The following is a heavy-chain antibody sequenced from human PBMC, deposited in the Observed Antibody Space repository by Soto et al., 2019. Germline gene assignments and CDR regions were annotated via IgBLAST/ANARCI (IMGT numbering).Heavy chain of an antibody. J-gene: IGHJ5*02. D-gene: IGHD6-13*01. CDR3: AKDSSVTAAGSGGWFDP. CDR2: ISFDGGNQ. Sequence: QVQLVQSGGGVVQPGRSLRLSCAASGFDFNTYGLHWVRQAPGKGLEWVAGISFDGGNQYYADSVKGRFTISRDKSNNTPYLQMNSLGGEEPATYYCAKDSSVTAAGSGGWFDPWGQGTLVIVSS. V-gene: IGHV3-30*18. CDR1: GFDFNTYG.